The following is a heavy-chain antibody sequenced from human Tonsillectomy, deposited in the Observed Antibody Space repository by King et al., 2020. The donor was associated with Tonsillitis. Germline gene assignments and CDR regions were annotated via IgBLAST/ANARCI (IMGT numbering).Heavy chain of an antibody. CDR2: IRYDGSNK. CDR1: GFTFSSYG. Sequence: VQLVESGGGVVQPGGSLRLSCAASGFTFSSYGMHWVRQAPGKGLEWVAFIRYDGSNKYYADSVKGRFTISRDNSKNTLHLQMNCLRAEDTAVYYCAKRQGDYDYYYYGMDVWGQGTTVTVSS. V-gene: IGHV3-30*02. D-gene: IGHD4-17*01. CDR3: AKRQGDYDYYYYGMDV. J-gene: IGHJ6*02.